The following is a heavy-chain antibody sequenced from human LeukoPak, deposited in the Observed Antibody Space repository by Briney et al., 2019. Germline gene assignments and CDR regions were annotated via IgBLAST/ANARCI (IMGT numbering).Heavy chain of an antibody. CDR1: GFTFSSYS. V-gene: IGHV3-66*01. CDR3: ARGPHYFDSTGYHQFDY. Sequence: GGSLRLSCAASGFTFSSYSMNWVRQAPGKGLEWVSVIYGGGSTYYADSVKGRFTISRDNSKNTLFLQMNSLRAEDTAVYYCARGPHYFDSTGYHQFDYWGQGTLVTVSS. CDR2: IYGGGST. D-gene: IGHD3-22*01. J-gene: IGHJ4*02.